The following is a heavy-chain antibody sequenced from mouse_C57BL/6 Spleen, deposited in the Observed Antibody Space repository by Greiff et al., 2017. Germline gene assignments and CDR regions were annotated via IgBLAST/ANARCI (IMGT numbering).Heavy chain of an antibody. D-gene: IGHD1-2*01. CDR3: TALRPPFDY. CDR2: INPENGDT. CDR1: GFNIKDDY. V-gene: IGHV14-4*01. Sequence: EVQLQQSGAELVRPGASVKLSCTASGFNIKDDYMHWVKQRPEQGLEWIGWINPENGDTEYASKFQGKATITADTSSNTAYLRLSNLTSEYTAVYYCTALRPPFDYWGKGTTLTVSS. J-gene: IGHJ2*01.